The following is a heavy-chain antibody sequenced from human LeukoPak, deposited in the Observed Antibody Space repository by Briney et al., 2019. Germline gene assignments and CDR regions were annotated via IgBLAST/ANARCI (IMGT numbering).Heavy chain of an antibody. Sequence: SGTLSLTCAVSGGSISSSNWWSWVRPPPGKGLEWIGEIYHSGSTNYNPSLKSRVTISVDKSKNQFSLKLSSVTAADTAVYYCARSVAGFTTNFDYWGQGTLVTVSS. CDR2: IYHSGST. J-gene: IGHJ4*02. V-gene: IGHV4-4*02. CDR1: GGSISSSNW. CDR3: ARSVAGFTTNFDY. D-gene: IGHD6-19*01.